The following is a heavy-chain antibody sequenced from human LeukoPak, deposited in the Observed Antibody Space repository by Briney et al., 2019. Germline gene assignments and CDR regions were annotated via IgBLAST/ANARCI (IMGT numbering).Heavy chain of an antibody. CDR3: TSYDYYYDSSGYYPFDY. J-gene: IGHJ4*02. V-gene: IGHV3-73*01. Sequence: GGSLRLSCAASGFTFSGSAIHWVRQASGKGLEWVGRIRSKANSYATAYAASVNGRFTISRDDSKNTAYLQMNSLKIEDTAVYYCTSYDYYYDSSGYYPFDYWGQGSLVTVSS. CDR1: GFTFSGSA. CDR2: IRSKANSYAT. D-gene: IGHD3-22*01.